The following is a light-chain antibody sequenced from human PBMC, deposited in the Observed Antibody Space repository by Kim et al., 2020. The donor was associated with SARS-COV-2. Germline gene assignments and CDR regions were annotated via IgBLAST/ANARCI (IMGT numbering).Light chain of an antibody. CDR3: QQYGNSPFT. V-gene: IGKV3-20*01. CDR2: GAS. CDR1: QSVRSKY. J-gene: IGKJ2*01. Sequence: SPGERASLSCRASQSVRSKYLAWYQQKPGQAPRLLMYGASTRATGIPDRFIGSGSGTDFILTITRLEPEDLAVYYCQQYGNSPFTFGQGTKLVI.